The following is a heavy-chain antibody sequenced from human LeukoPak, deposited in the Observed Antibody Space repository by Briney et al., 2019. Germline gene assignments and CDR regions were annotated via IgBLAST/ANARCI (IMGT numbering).Heavy chain of an antibody. D-gene: IGHD1-26*01. CDR1: GGTFSSYA. CDR3: ARVGSPVGAYDY. V-gene: IGHV1-69*04. CDR2: ITPTLGIA. J-gene: IGHJ4*02. Sequence: ASVKVSCKASGGTFSSYAISWVRQAPGQGLEWMGRITPTLGIANYAQKFQGRVTITADKSTSTAYMELSSLRSEDTAVYYCARVGSPVGAYDYWGQGTLVTVSS.